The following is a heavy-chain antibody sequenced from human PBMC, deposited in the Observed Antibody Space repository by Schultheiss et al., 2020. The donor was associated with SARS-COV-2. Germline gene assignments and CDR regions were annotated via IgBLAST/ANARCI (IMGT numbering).Heavy chain of an antibody. V-gene: IGHV4-4*07. CDR3: ARNTGSDWFDP. CDR2: IYDSDST. D-gene: IGHD5-18*01. CDR1: GGSISNYY. J-gene: IGHJ5*02. Sequence: SQTLSLTCTVSGGSISNYYWSWIRQTAGKGLEWIGRIYDSDSTNYNPSLKSRVTMSVDMSKNQFSLKLSSVTAADTAVYYCARNTGSDWFDPWGHGTPVTVSS.